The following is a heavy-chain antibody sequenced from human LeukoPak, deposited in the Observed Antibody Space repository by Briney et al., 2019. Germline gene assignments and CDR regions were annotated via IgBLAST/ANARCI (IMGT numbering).Heavy chain of an antibody. V-gene: IGHV3-21*01. D-gene: IGHD3-3*01. CDR2: ISSSSSYI. Sequence: GGSLRLSCAASGFTFSSYSMNWVRQAPGKGLEWVSSISSSSSYIYYADSVKGRFTISRDSAKNSLYLQMNSLRAEDTAVYYCARDPYDFWSGYYKGNDYWGQGTLVTVSS. J-gene: IGHJ4*02. CDR3: ARDPYDFWSGYYKGNDY. CDR1: GFTFSSYS.